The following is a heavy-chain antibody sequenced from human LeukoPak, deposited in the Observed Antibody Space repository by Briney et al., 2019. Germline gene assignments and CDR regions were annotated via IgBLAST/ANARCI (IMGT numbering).Heavy chain of an antibody. CDR1: GFTFSSYS. J-gene: IGHJ4*02. CDR3: ARDGLDYYDSSGFYFDY. Sequence: GGSLRLSCAASGFTFSSYSMNWVRQAPGEGLEWVSSISSSSSYIYYADSVKGRFTISRDNAKNSLYLQMNSLGAEDTAVYYCARDGLDYYDSSGFYFDYWGQGTLVTVSS. D-gene: IGHD3-22*01. CDR2: ISSSSSYI. V-gene: IGHV3-21*01.